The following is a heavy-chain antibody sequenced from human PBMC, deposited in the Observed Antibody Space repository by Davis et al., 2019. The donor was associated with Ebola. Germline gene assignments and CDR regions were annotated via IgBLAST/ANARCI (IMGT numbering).Heavy chain of an antibody. D-gene: IGHD3-22*01. CDR1: GGSFRGFF. V-gene: IGHV4-34*01. CDR2: INHSGTT. Sequence: PSETLSLTCAVYGGSFRGFFCSWFRQPPGKGLEWIGEINHSGTTSYNPSLKSRVTVSLDTSKRQFSLKVNSVTAADTAVYYCARFPFYYDSSGSDPRFDYWGQGTLVTVSS. J-gene: IGHJ4*02. CDR3: ARFPFYYDSSGSDPRFDY.